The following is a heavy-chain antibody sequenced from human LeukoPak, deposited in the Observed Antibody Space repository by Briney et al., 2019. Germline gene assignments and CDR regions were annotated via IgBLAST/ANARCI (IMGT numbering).Heavy chain of an antibody. D-gene: IGHD6-6*01. CDR2: IYYSGST. Sequence: TSETLSLTCTVSGGSISGYYWSWIRQPPGKGLEYIGYIYYSGSTNYNPSLKSRVTISVDTSKSQFTLQMRSVTAADTAMYYCARHKRASSTDWFDPWGQGTLVTVSA. CDR1: GGSISGYY. CDR3: ARHKRASSTDWFDP. V-gene: IGHV4-59*08. J-gene: IGHJ5*02.